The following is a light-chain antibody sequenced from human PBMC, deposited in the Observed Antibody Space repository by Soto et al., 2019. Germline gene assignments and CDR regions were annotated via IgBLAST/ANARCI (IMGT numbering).Light chain of an antibody. Sequence: QSVLTQPRSVSGSPGQSVTISCTGSSNDVGGYNLVSWYEQHPGKAPKLIISDVSKRPSWVPDRFSGSKSGNTASLTISGLQAEDEADYYCSSFAGSHVAFGGGTKLTVL. V-gene: IGLV2-11*01. CDR3: SSFAGSHVA. CDR1: SNDVGGYNL. J-gene: IGLJ2*01. CDR2: DVS.